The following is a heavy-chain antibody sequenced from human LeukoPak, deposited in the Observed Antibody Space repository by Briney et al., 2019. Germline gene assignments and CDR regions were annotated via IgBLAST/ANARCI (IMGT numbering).Heavy chain of an antibody. CDR2: IHYSGSS. J-gene: IGHJ4*02. CDR3: ARRGSVGATGKYFDY. V-gene: IGHV4-39*01. D-gene: IGHD1-26*01. CDR1: GDSISSSDYF. Sequence: SETLSLTCSVSGDSISSSDYFWGWIRQPPGKGLEWVGSIHYSGSSYYNPSLKSRVTISVDTSNNKFSLNLNSVTAADTAVYYCARRGSVGATGKYFDYWGQGVLVTVSS.